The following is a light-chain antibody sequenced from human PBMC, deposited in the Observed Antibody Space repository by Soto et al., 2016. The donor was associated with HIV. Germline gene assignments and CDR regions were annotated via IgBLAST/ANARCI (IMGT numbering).Light chain of an antibody. Sequence: DVVLTQSPLSLPVTPGQSASISCRSSQSLVRSDGNTYLNWFQQRPGQSPRRLIYKVSNRDSGVPDRFSGSGSDTDFTLKISRVEAEDVGTYYCMQSIQLPPAFGQGTKVEIK. V-gene: IGKV2-30*02. J-gene: IGKJ1*01. CDR1: QSLVRSDGNTY. CDR2: KVS. CDR3: MQSIQLPPA.